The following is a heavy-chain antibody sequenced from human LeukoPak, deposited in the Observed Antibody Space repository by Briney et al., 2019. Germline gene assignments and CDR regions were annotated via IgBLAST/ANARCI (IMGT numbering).Heavy chain of an antibody. J-gene: IGHJ4*02. CDR3: ARDLESSSSTFDY. CDR1: GYTFTGYY. Sequence: GASVKVSCKASGYTFTGYYIHWVRQAPGQGLEWKGWTNPNSGGTNYAQKFQGRVTMTRDTSISTAHMELSRLTSDDTAVYYCARDLESSSSTFDYWGQGTLVTVSS. CDR2: TNPNSGGT. D-gene: IGHD6-6*01. V-gene: IGHV1-2*02.